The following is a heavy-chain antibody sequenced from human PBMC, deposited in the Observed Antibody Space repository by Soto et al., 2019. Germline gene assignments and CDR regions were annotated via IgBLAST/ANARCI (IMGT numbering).Heavy chain of an antibody. J-gene: IGHJ5*02. CDR1: GFTFSNYG. CDR3: ASAYCSSPTWCDWLDP. V-gene: IGHV3-33*03. CDR2: INYDGSNK. Sequence: QVQLVESGGRVVQPGRSLTLSCAASGFTFSNYGMHWVRQAPGKGLEWVAFINYDGSNKYYGDSVQGRFTISRVNSRNTLLLQMNSLRVEDTALYYCASAYCSSPTWCDWLDPWGQGTLVSVSS. D-gene: IGHD2-21*01.